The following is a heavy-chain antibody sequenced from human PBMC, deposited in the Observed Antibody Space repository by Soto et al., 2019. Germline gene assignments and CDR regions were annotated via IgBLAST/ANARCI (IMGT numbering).Heavy chain of an antibody. CDR1: GFTFSSYA. V-gene: IGHV3-30-3*01. D-gene: IGHD5-18*01. J-gene: IGHJ6*02. CDR3: ARMDTAMVPLSFTYYYYGMDV. CDR2: ISYDGSNK. Sequence: PGGSLRLSCAASGFTFSSYAMHWVRQAPGKGLEWVAVISYDGSNKYYADSVKGRFTISRDNSKNTLYLQMNSLRAEDTAVYYCARMDTAMVPLSFTYYYYGMDVWGQGTTVTVYS.